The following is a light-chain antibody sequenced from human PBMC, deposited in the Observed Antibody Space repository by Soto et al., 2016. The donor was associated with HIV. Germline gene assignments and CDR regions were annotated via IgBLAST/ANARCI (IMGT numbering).Light chain of an antibody. J-gene: IGKJ4*01. Sequence: AIRMTQSPSSFSASTGDRVTITCRASQGISTYLAWYQQKPGKTPKLLIYAASTLQTGVPSRFSGGGSGTEFTLTISSLQPEDSATYFCQXFIVTPXTFGGGTKV. CDR2: AAS. CDR1: QGISTY. CDR3: QXFIVTPXT. V-gene: IGKV1-8*01.